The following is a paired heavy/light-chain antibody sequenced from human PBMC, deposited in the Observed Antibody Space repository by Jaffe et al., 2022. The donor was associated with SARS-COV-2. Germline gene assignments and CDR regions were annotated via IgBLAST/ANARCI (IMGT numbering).Light chain of an antibody. CDR1: QSLSSSF. CDR2: GAS. CDR3: QQSGGSSYT. V-gene: IGKV3-20*01. Sequence: EIVLTQSPGTLSLSPGERATLSCRASQSLSSSFLAWYQQKPGQAPRLLIYGASRRATGIPDRFSGGGSGTDFTLTISRLEPDDFVVYYCQQSGGSSYTFGQGTKLEIK. J-gene: IGKJ2*01.
Heavy chain of an antibody. D-gene: IGHD3-10*01. J-gene: IGHJ6*02. Sequence: QVQLQESGPGLVRPSQTLSLTCTVSGASVSNGNYHWSWIRQPAGKGLEWIGRVYSSGSANYNPSLKSRVTILVDTSSNHFSLKLNSVTAADTAVYYCASDYGSGPYYYYGMDVWGQGTTVTVSS. CDR3: ASDYGSGPYYYYGMDV. CDR2: VYSSGSA. CDR1: GASVSNGNYH. V-gene: IGHV4-61*02.